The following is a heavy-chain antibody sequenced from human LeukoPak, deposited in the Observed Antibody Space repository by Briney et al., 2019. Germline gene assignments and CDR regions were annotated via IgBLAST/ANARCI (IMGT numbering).Heavy chain of an antibody. CDR2: MSPNTGKT. D-gene: IGHD3-3*01. Sequence: ASVKVSCKASGYTFTSYGISWVRQAPGQGLEWMGRMSPNTGKTDYAQKFQGRVTITRDTFMNTVYMELSSLRSDDMAVYYCARGFVDYWSGYYRRDWFDPWGQGTLVTVSS. CDR1: GYTFTSYG. V-gene: IGHV1-8*03. CDR3: ARGFVDYWSGYYRRDWFDP. J-gene: IGHJ5*02.